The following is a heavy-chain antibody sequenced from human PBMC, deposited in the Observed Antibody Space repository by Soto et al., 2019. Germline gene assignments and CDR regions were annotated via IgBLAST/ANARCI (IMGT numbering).Heavy chain of an antibody. V-gene: IGHV1-69*01. CDR2: IIPKFGSK. D-gene: IGHD6-19*01. CDR3: AREKGPAVAGDYYYYYGMDV. CDR1: EGTFRNYA. Sequence: QLQLVQSGAEVKRPGSSVKVSCKASEGTFRNYAISWVRQAPGQGLGWMGGIIPKFGSKNSAQKFQGRVTITADESTSTAYMELSSLRAEDTAVYYCAREKGPAVAGDYYYYYGMDVWGQGTTVTVSS. J-gene: IGHJ6*02.